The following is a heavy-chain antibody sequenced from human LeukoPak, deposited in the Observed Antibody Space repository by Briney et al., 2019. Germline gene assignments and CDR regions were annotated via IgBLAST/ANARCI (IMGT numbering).Heavy chain of an antibody. Sequence: ASVKVSCKASGYTFTNYYIHWVRQAPGQGLEWMGVINPSGGSTSYAQMFQGRVTMTRDRSTNTLYMELSSLRSEDTAVYYCARANMVRGVGSFFDRNWFDPWGQGTLVTVSS. D-gene: IGHD3-10*01. CDR1: GYTFTNYY. J-gene: IGHJ5*02. CDR3: ARANMVRGVGSFFDRNWFDP. CDR2: INPSGGST. V-gene: IGHV1-46*01.